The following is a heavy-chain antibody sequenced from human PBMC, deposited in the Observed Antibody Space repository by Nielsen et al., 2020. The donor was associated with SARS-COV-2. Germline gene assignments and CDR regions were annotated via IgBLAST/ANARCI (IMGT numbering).Heavy chain of an antibody. J-gene: IGHJ6*03. CDR1: GYTFNNNG. CDR2: VSAYNANT. V-gene: IGHV1-18*04. Sequence: ASVKVSCKASGYTFNNNGFSWVRQAPGQGLEWVGWVSAYNANTNYAQKLQGRVTMTTDTSTSTAYMELRSLRSDDTAVHYCARAVGSAFYYYMDVWGQGTAVTVSS. D-gene: IGHD2-15*01. CDR3: ARAVGSAFYYYMDV.